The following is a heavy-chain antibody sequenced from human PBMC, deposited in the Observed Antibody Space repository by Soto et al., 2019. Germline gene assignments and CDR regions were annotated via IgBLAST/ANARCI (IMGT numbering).Heavy chain of an antibody. CDR2: IWYDGSNK. CDR1: GFTFSTYG. V-gene: IGHV3-33*01. Sequence: GGSLRLSCAASGFTFSTYGMHWVRQAPGKGLEWVAVIWYDGSNKYYADSVKGRFTISRDNSKNTLYLQMNSLRAEDTAVYYCARDTGSIAVAPGYWGQGTLVTVSS. D-gene: IGHD6-6*01. CDR3: ARDTGSIAVAPGY. J-gene: IGHJ4*02.